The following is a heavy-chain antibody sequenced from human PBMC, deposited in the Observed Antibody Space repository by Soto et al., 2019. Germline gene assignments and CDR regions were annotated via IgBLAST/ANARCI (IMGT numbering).Heavy chain of an antibody. CDR3: GKNSGWFNT. CDR2: IDGSGGIT. Sequence: QLLQSGGGLVQPGGSLTLSCAASGFTFGTTDMSWVRQAPGEGLVWVSTIDGSGGITYYADSGKGRFTTSRANFRNTVYLQMNGLRGDDTALYYCGKNSGWFNTWGQGALVTVSS. J-gene: IGHJ5*02. CDR1: GFTFGTTD. D-gene: IGHD3-10*01. V-gene: IGHV3-23*01.